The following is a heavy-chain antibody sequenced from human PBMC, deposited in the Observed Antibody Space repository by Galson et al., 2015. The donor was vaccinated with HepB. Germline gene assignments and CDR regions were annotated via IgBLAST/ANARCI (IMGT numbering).Heavy chain of an antibody. CDR3: AKHDLYGDSSRGGSFDF. CDR1: GFRFSYYA. CDR2: ISGSGSRT. V-gene: IGHV3-23*01. J-gene: IGHJ4*02. D-gene: IGHD4-17*01. Sequence: SLRPSCAASGFRFSYYAMNWVRQAPGKGLEWVSDISGSGSRTSYADSVKGRFTISRDNSENKVFLQMNGLRADDTAVYYCAKHDLYGDSSRGGSFDFWGQGTRVTVSS.